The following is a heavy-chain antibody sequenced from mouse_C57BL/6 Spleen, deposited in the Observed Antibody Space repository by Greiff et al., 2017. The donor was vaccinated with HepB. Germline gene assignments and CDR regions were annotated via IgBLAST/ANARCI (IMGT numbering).Heavy chain of an antibody. V-gene: IGHV1-50*01. CDR2: IDPSDRYT. D-gene: IGHD3-2*02. CDR3: ARSSQATFFDY. CDR1: GYTFTSYW. J-gene: IGHJ2*01. Sequence: VQLQQPGAELVKPGASVKLSCKASGYTFTSYWMQWVKQRPGQGLEWIGEIDPSDRYTNYNQKFKGKATLTVDTSSSTAYMQLSSLTSEDSAVYYCARSSQATFFDYWGQGTTLTVSS.